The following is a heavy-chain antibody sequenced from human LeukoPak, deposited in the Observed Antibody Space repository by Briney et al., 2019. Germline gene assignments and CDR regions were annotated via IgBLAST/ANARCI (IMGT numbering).Heavy chain of an antibody. V-gene: IGHV1-69*13. D-gene: IGHD3-22*01. Sequence: GASVKVSCKASGGTFSSYAISWVRQAPGQGLERMGGIIPIFGTANYAQRFQGRVTITADESTSTAYMELSSLRSEDTAVYYCAGGPKTYYYDSSLDAFDIWGQGTMVTVSS. J-gene: IGHJ3*02. CDR1: GGTFSSYA. CDR3: AGGPKTYYYDSSLDAFDI. CDR2: IIPIFGTA.